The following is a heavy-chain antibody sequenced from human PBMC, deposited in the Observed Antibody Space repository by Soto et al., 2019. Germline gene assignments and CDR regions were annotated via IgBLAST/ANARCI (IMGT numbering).Heavy chain of an antibody. V-gene: IGHV1-69*01. D-gene: IGHD2-2*01. CDR2: IIPIFGTA. J-gene: IGHJ6*02. Sequence: QVQLVQSGAEVKKPGSSVKVSCKASGGTFSSYAISWVRQAPGQGLEWMGGIIPIFGTANYAQKFQGRVTITADESTSTAYMELSSLRSEDTAVYYCARDDIVVVPAAKGYYYGMDVRGQGTTVTVSS. CDR1: GGTFSSYA. CDR3: ARDDIVVVPAAKGYYYGMDV.